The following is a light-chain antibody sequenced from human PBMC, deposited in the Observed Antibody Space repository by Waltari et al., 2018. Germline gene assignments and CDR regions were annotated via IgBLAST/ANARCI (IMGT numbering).Light chain of an antibody. CDR3: AAWDDSLSGVI. V-gene: IGLV1-47*01. CDR1: RSTHGPYL. Sequence: QSVLTQPPSASGTHGQRGTLPCSGSRSTHGPYLVACYHIRPRPARHLLPHHTCPPPLPRTAPNLLTYKNGQRPSGVPARFSASKSGTSASLAISGLRSEDEADYYCAAWDDSLSGVIFGGGTKLTVL. J-gene: IGLJ2*01. CDR2: KNG.